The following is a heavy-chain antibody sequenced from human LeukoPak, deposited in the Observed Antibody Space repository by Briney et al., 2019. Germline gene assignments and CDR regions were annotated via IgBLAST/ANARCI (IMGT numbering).Heavy chain of an antibody. V-gene: IGHV4-39*01. CDR1: GGSISSSSYY. D-gene: IGHD5-18*01. CDR3: ARHVEDSYGSYYFDY. Sequence: PSETLSLTCTVSGGSISSSSYYWGWLRQPPGKGLEWVGSIYYSGSTYYNPSLKSRVTISVDTYKNQFSLKLSSVTAADTAVYYCARHVEDSYGSYYFDYWVQGTLVTVSS. J-gene: IGHJ4*02. CDR2: IYYSGST.